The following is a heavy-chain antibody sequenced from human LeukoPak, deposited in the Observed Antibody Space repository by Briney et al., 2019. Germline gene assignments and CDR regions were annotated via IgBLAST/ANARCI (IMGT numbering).Heavy chain of an antibody. CDR2: INPNSGGT. J-gene: IGHJ5*02. CDR3: ASVGYCSSTSCSPYNWFDP. Sequence: GASVKVSCKASGYTFTGYYMHWVRQAPGQGLEWMGWINPNSGGTNYAQKFQGRVTMTRDTSISTAYMELSRLRSGDTAVYYCASVGYCSSTSCSPYNWFDPWGQGTLVTVSS. CDR1: GYTFTGYY. V-gene: IGHV1-2*02. D-gene: IGHD2-2*03.